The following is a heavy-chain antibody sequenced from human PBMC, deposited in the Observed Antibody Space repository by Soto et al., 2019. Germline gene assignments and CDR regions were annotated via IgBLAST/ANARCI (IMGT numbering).Heavy chain of an antibody. D-gene: IGHD1-26*01. CDR3: ARVSGSYYYGMDV. J-gene: IGHJ6*02. V-gene: IGHV4-4*02. CDR1: GGSISSSNW. CDR2: IYHSGST. Sequence: QVQLQESGPGLVKPSGTLSLTCAVSGGSISSSNWWSWVRQPPGKGLEWIGEIYHSGSTNYNPSLKSRVTISVDKSKNPFSLKLSSVIAADTAVYYWARVSGSYYYGMDVWGQGTTVTVSS.